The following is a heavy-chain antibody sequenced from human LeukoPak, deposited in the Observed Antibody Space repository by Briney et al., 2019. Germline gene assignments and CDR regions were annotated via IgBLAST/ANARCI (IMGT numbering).Heavy chain of an antibody. CDR3: ASIQCGGGSGYDYSYYYYGMDV. Sequence: PGGSLRLSCAASGFTFSSYEMNWVRQAPGKGLEWVSYISSSGSTIYYADSVKGRFTISRDNAKNSLYLQMNSLRAEDTAVYYCASIQCGGGSGYDYSYYYYGMDVWGQGTTVTV. J-gene: IGHJ6*02. V-gene: IGHV3-48*03. CDR1: GFTFSSYE. CDR2: ISSSGSTI. D-gene: IGHD4-11*01.